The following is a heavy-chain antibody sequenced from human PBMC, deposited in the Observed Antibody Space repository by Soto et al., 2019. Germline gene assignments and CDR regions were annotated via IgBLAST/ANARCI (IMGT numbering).Heavy chain of an antibody. CDR1: GGTFSSYA. Sequence: QVQLVQSGAEVKRPGSSVKVSCKASGGTFSSYAISWVRQAPGQGLEWMGGIIPIFGTANYAQKFQGRVTXTADESTSTAYMELSSLRSGDTAVYYCARTNTAMVTGWFDPWGQGTLVTVSS. CDR2: IIPIFGTA. CDR3: ARTNTAMVTGWFDP. D-gene: IGHD5-18*01. V-gene: IGHV1-69*12. J-gene: IGHJ5*02.